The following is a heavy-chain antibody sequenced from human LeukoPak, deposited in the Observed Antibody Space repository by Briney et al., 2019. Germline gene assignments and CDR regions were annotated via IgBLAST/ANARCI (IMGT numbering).Heavy chain of an antibody. CDR1: GGSFSGYY. J-gene: IGHJ6*03. CDR3: ARGRYSSSWTRVTYYYYYMDV. CDR2: INHSGST. Sequence: SETLSLTCAVYGGSFSGYYWSWIRQPPGKGLEWIGEINHSGSTNYNLSLKSRVTISVDTSKNQLSLKLSSVTAADTAVYYCARGRYSSSWTRVTYYYYYMDVWGKGTTVTVSS. D-gene: IGHD6-13*01. V-gene: IGHV4-34*01.